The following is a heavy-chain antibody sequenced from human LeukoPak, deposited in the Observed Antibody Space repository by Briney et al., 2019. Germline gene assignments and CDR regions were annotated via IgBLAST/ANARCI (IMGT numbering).Heavy chain of an antibody. CDR1: GGSFSGYY. V-gene: IGHV4-34*01. CDR3: ASPLTVRDGYNSDDY. J-gene: IGHJ4*02. Sequence: SETLSLTCAVYGGSFSGYYWSWIRQPPGKGLEWIGEINHSGSTNYNPSLKSRVTISVDTSKNQFSLKLSSVTAADTAVYYCASPLTVRDGYNSDDYWGQGTLVTVSS. D-gene: IGHD5-24*01. CDR2: INHSGST.